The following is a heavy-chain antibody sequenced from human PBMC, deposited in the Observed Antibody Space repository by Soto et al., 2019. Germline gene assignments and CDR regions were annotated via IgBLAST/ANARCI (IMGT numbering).Heavy chain of an antibody. J-gene: IGHJ4*02. CDR2: IYGGGTT. V-gene: IGHV3-53*01. Sequence: EVQLVESGGGLIQPGGSLRLSCAASGFAVSSKYMTWVRQAPGKGLEWVSVIYGGGTTYYADSVKGRFTISRDNYKNTLYLQMNSLSAEDTAVYYCVQTTGWPGFDFWGEGTLVTVSS. D-gene: IGHD6-19*01. CDR1: GFAVSSKY. CDR3: VQTTGWPGFDF.